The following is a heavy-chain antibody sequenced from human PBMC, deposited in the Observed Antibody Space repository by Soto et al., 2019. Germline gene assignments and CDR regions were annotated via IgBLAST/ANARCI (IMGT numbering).Heavy chain of an antibody. CDR1: GFTVSSNY. CDR2: IYSGGST. V-gene: IGHV3-66*01. Sequence: GGSLRLSCAASGFTVSSNYMSWVRQAPGKGLEWVSVIYSGGSTYYADSVKGRFTISRDNSKNTLYLQMNSLRAEDTAVYYCARERTTVTRGYYYYGMDVWGQGTTVTVSS. CDR3: ARERTTVTRGYYYYGMDV. D-gene: IGHD4-17*01. J-gene: IGHJ6*02.